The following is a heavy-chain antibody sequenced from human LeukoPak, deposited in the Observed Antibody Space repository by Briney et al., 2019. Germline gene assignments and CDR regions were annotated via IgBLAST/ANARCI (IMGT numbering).Heavy chain of an antibody. CDR1: GFTFSTYA. CDR3: AKGKEQWLE. Sequence: GGSLRLSCSASGFTFSTYAMSWVRQAPGKGLEWVSAISASGSYTYYADSVKGRFTISRDNSKNTLSLQMNSLRAEDTAIYYCAKGKEQWLEWGQGTLVTVSS. CDR2: ISASGSYT. D-gene: IGHD6-19*01. J-gene: IGHJ4*02. V-gene: IGHV3-23*01.